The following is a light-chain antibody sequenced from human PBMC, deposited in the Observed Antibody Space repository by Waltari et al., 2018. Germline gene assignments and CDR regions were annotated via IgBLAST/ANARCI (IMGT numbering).Light chain of an antibody. V-gene: IGLV4-69*01. J-gene: IGLJ3*02. CDR3: QTGGHGTWV. CDR1: SGHSTNI. CDR2: VNSDGSH. Sequence: QLVLTQSPSASASLGASVKLPCTLSSGHSTNIIPWHQQQPEKGPRYLMNVNSDGSHNKGVGIPDRFSGSSSGAERYLTISSLQSEDEADYYCQTGGHGTWVFGGGTRLTVL.